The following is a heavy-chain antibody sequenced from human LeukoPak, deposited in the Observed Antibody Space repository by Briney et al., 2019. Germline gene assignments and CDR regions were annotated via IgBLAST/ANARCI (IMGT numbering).Heavy chain of an antibody. V-gene: IGHV3-30*02. CDR3: AKDTYITYYYDSSGYYSYNWFDP. D-gene: IGHD3-22*01. Sequence: PGGSLRLSCAAPGFTFSSYGMHWVRQAPGKGLEWVAFIRYDGSNKYYADSVKGRFTISRDNSKNTLYLQMNSLRAEDTAVYYCAKDTYITYYYDSSGYYSYNWFDPWGQGTLVTVSS. J-gene: IGHJ5*02. CDR1: GFTFSSYG. CDR2: IRYDGSNK.